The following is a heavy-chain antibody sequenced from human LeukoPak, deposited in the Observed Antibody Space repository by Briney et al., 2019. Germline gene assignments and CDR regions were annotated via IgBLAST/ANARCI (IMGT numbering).Heavy chain of an antibody. Sequence: GGSLRLSCAASGFTFSSYAMHWVRQAPGKGLEWVAVISYDGSNKYYADSVKGRFTISRDNSKNTLYLQMNSLRAEDTAAYYCASHRVQSRAIAAAGTSVGNWFDPWGQGTLVTVSS. V-gene: IGHV3-30*04. CDR2: ISYDGSNK. J-gene: IGHJ5*02. CDR1: GFTFSSYA. CDR3: ASHRVQSRAIAAAGTSVGNWFDP. D-gene: IGHD6-13*01.